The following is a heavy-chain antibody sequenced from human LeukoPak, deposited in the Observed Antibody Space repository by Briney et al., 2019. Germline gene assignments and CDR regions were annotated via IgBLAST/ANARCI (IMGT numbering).Heavy chain of an antibody. CDR3: ARGVSSGWPYFDY. D-gene: IGHD6-19*01. Sequence: ASVKVSCKASGYTFTSYDINWVRQATGQGLEWMGIINPSGGGTSYAQKFQGRVTMTRDTSTSTVYMELSSLRSEDTAVYYCARGVSSGWPYFDYWGQGTLVTVSS. J-gene: IGHJ4*02. V-gene: IGHV1-46*01. CDR2: INPSGGGT. CDR1: GYTFTSYD.